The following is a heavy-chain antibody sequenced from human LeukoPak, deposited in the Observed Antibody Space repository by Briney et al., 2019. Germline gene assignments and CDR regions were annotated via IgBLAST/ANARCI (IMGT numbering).Heavy chain of an antibody. D-gene: IGHD4-17*01. J-gene: IGHJ4*02. Sequence: ASVKVSCKVSGYIFTSYGITWVRQAPGQGLEWMGWISPHKGNTNYAQKLQGRVTMTTDTSTSTAYMELRSLRSDDTAVYYCARDTMTTGSDFDYWGQGTLVTVSS. CDR3: ARDTMTTGSDFDY. V-gene: IGHV1-18*01. CDR2: ISPHKGNT. CDR1: GYIFTSYG.